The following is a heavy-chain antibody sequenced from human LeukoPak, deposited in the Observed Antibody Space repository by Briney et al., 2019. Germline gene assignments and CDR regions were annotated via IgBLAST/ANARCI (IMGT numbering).Heavy chain of an antibody. V-gene: IGHV4-59*01. Sequence: SETLSLTCTVSGGSISSYYWSWIRQPPGKGLEWIGYIYYSGSTNYNPSLKSRVTISVDTSKNQFSLKLSSVTAADTAVYYCARADPARLLFDYWGQGTLVTVSS. D-gene: IGHD2-21*02. CDR1: GGSISSYY. CDR2: IYYSGST. J-gene: IGHJ4*02. CDR3: ARADPARLLFDY.